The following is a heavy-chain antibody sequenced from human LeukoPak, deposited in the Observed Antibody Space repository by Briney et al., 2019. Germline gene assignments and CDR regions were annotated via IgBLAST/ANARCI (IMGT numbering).Heavy chain of an antibody. Sequence: SETLSLTCSVSGSSFNTYYWSWIRQPAGKALEWIGRIHTSGSADYSPSLQSRVTISVDMSKKEFSLKLSSVTAADTAVYYCARLVVSTGRFDYWGQGTLVTVSS. J-gene: IGHJ4*02. CDR1: GSSFNTYY. D-gene: IGHD5/OR15-5a*01. CDR3: ARLVVSTGRFDY. V-gene: IGHV4-4*07. CDR2: IHTSGSA.